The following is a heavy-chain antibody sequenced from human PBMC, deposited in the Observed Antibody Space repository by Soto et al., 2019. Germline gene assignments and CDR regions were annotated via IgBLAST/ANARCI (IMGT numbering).Heavy chain of an antibody. V-gene: IGHV3-30*03. CDR1: GFTFSSHA. CDR3: ARDHEGSGTYFDY. CDR2: ISSDGGNK. J-gene: IGHJ4*02. Sequence: QVQLAESGGGVVQPGTSLRLSCAASGFTFSSHAMHWVRQAPGKGLEWVALISSDGGNKYYIDSVKGRFTISRDNSKNSLSLQMNSLRAEDTAVYYCARDHEGSGTYFDYWGQGTLGTVSS. D-gene: IGHD1-26*01.